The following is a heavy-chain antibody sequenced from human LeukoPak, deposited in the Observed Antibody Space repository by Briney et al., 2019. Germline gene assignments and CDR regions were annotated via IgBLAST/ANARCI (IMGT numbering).Heavy chain of an antibody. V-gene: IGHV4-34*01. Sequence: PSETLSLTCAVYGGSFSGYYWSWIRQPPGKGLEWIGEINHSGSTNYNPSLKSRVTISVDTSKNQFSLKLSSVTAADTAVYYCARPGLYSGYALNYCGQGTLVTVSS. CDR1: GGSFSGYY. J-gene: IGHJ4*02. D-gene: IGHD5-12*01. CDR2: INHSGST. CDR3: ARPGLYSGYALNY.